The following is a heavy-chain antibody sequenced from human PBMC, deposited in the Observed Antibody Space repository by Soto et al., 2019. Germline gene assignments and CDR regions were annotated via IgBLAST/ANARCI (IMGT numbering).Heavy chain of an antibody. CDR3: ARASGYYFFGARNGMDV. J-gene: IGHJ6*02. CDR2: INAGNGNT. CDR1: GYTFTSYA. Sequence: ASVKVSCKASGYTFTSYAMHWVRQAPGQRLEWMGWINAGNGNTKYSQKFQGRVTITRDTSASTAYMELSSLRSEDTAVYYCARASGYYFFGARNGMDVWGQGTTVTVSS. V-gene: IGHV1-3*01. D-gene: IGHD3-9*01.